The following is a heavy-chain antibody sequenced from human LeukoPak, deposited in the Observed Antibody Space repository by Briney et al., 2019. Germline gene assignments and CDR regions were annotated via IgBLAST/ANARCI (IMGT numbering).Heavy chain of an antibody. J-gene: IGHJ4*02. CDR1: GFTVSSNH. CDR3: ARGFSVTSFDY. CDR2: IHSGGTT. V-gene: IGHV3-53*01. D-gene: IGHD4-17*01. Sequence: GGSLRLSCAASGFTVSSNHMSWVRQAPGKGLEWVSFIHSGGTTYYADSVKGRFTISIDNSKNTLYLQMNSLRAEDTAMYYCARGFSVTSFDYWGQGTLVTVSS.